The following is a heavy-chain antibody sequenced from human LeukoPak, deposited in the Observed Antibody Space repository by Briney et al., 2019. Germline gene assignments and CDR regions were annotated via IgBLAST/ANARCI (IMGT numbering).Heavy chain of an antibody. D-gene: IGHD5-12*01. CDR1: GYTFTGYY. V-gene: IGHV1-2*02. Sequence: GASVKVSCKASGYTFTGYYTHWVRQAPGQGLEWMGWINPNSGGTNYAQKFQGRVTMTRDTSISTAYMELSRLRSDDTAVYYCARTGSKRWLQFINWGQGTLVTVSS. J-gene: IGHJ4*02. CDR3: ARTGSKRWLQFIN. CDR2: INPNSGGT.